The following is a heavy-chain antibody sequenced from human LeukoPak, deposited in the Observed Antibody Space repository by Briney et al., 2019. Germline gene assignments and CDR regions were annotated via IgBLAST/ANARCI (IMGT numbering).Heavy chain of an antibody. Sequence: GGSLRLSCAASGFTFSSYGMHWVRQAPGKGLEWVAFIRYDGSNKYYADSVKGRFTISRDNSKNTLYLQMNSLRAEDTAVYYCAKARIAARRGDFDYWGQGTLVTVSS. V-gene: IGHV3-30*02. CDR2: IRYDGSNK. J-gene: IGHJ4*02. CDR1: GFTFSSYG. CDR3: AKARIAARRGDFDY. D-gene: IGHD6-6*01.